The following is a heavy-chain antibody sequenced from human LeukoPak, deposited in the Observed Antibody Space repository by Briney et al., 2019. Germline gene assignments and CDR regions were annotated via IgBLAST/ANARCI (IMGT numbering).Heavy chain of an antibody. J-gene: IGHJ4*02. V-gene: IGHV3-23*01. CDR3: AKDLLDDSSGYYSDY. Sequence: GGSLRLSCAASGLTFSSYAMSWVRQAPGKGLEWVSAISGSGGSTYYADPVKGRFTISRDNSKNTLYLQMNSLRAEDTAVYYCAKDLLDDSSGYYSDYWGQGTLVTVSS. D-gene: IGHD3-22*01. CDR1: GLTFSSYA. CDR2: ISGSGGST.